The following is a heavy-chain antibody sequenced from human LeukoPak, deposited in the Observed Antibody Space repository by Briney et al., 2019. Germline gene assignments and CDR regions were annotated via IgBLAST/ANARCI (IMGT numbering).Heavy chain of an antibody. CDR2: IWYDGSNK. Sequence: GRSLRLSCAASGFTFSSYGMHWVRQAPGKGLEWVAVIWYDGSNKYYADSVKGRFTISRDNSKKTLYLQMNSLRAEDTAVYYCARADYGDYGYFDYWGQGTLVTVSS. CDR3: ARADYGDYGYFDY. V-gene: IGHV3-33*01. J-gene: IGHJ4*02. D-gene: IGHD4-17*01. CDR1: GFTFSSYG.